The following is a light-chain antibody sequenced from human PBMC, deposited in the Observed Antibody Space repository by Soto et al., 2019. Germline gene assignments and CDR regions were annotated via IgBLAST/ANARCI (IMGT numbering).Light chain of an antibody. CDR3: CKYTTRNSRQMV. CDR1: SSDVGGYNY. V-gene: IGLV2-14*01. CDR2: DVS. Sequence: QSVLTQPASVSGSPGQSITISCTGTSSDVGGYNYVSWYQQHPGKAPKFMIYDVSNRPSGVSNRLSGSKSGNTASLTISGLQDEVEAFFYCCKYTTRNSRQMVFGTGTRVTAL. J-gene: IGLJ1*01.